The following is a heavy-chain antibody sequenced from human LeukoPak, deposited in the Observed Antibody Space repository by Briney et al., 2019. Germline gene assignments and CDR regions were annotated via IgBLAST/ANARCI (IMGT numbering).Heavy chain of an antibody. V-gene: IGHV1-69*06. CDR3: AGTLTGYCSSTSCIGAFDI. CDR2: IIPIFGTA. CDR1: GGTFSSYA. J-gene: IGHJ3*02. Sequence: GASVKVSCQASGGTFSSYAISWVRQAPGQGLEWMGGIIPIFGTANYAQKFQGRVTITADKSTSTAYMELSSLRSEDTAVYYCAGTLTGYCSSTSCIGAFDIWGQGTMVTVSS. D-gene: IGHD2-2*01.